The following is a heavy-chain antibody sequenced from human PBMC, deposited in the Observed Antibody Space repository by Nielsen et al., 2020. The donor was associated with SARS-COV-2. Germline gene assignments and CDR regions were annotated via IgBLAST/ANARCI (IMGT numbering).Heavy chain of an antibody. CDR2: INPNSGGT. V-gene: IGHV1-2*04. CDR1: GYTFTGYY. CDR3: AREGSGVVPGPLGIGMWYYYHYMDV. D-gene: IGHD2-2*01. J-gene: IGHJ6*03. Sequence: ASVKVSCKASGYTFTGYYMHWVRQAPGQGLEWMGWINPNSGGTNYAQKFQGWVTMTTDSSTSTAYMELRSLRSDDTAVYYCAREGSGVVPGPLGIGMWYYYHYMDVWGKGTTVTVSS.